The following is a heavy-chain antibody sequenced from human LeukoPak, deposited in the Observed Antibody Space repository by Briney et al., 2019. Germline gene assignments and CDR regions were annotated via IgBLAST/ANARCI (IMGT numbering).Heavy chain of an antibody. CDR2: INHSGST. CDR1: GGSFGGYY. D-gene: IGHD1-26*01. CDR3: ARRVGATDY. V-gene: IGHV4-34*01. Sequence: SETLSLTCAVYGGSFGGYYWSWIRQPPGKGLEWIGEINHSGSTNYNPSLKSRVTISVDTSKNQFSLKLSSVTAADTAVYYCARRVGATDYWGQGTLVTVSS. J-gene: IGHJ4*02.